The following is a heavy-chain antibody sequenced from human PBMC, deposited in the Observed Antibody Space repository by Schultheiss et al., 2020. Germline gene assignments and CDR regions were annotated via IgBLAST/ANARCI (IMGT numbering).Heavy chain of an antibody. V-gene: IGHV4-39*01. Sequence: SETLSLTCPVSGASINNNSDYWDWIRQPPGKGLECIGTMYHSGSTYCSSSLKIRVTISVDTSKNQFSLKLSSVTAADTAVYYCARHETEWYYDFWSGYWGGMDVWGQGTTVTVSS. CDR2: MYHSGST. CDR1: GASINNNSDY. CDR3: ARHETEWYYDFWSGYWGGMDV. J-gene: IGHJ6*02. D-gene: IGHD3-3*01.